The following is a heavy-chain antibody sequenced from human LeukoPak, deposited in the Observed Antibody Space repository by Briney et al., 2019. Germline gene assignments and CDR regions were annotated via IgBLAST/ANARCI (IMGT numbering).Heavy chain of an antibody. Sequence: PSETLSLTCTVSGGSITNYYWSWIRQPPGKGLEWIGYIYYSGSTNYNPSLKSRVTISIDTSNNQFSLKLSSVTAADTAVYYCAREVVVAATWFDPWGQGTLVTVSS. V-gene: IGHV4-59*01. CDR2: IYYSGST. D-gene: IGHD2-15*01. CDR1: GGSITNYY. CDR3: AREVVVAATWFDP. J-gene: IGHJ5*02.